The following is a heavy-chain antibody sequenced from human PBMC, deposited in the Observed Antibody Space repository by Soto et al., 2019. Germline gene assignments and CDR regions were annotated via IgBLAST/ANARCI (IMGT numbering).Heavy chain of an antibody. CDR1: GFTFSSYG. Sequence: QVQLVESGGGVVQPGRSLSLSCAASGFTFSSYGMHWVRQAPGKGLEWVAVITYDGSNKYYADSVKGRFTISRDNSTNTLYLQMNSLRAEDTAVYYCAKDTYSSGWFFDYWGQGTLVTVSS. J-gene: IGHJ4*02. CDR2: ITYDGSNK. V-gene: IGHV3-30*18. D-gene: IGHD6-19*01. CDR3: AKDTYSSGWFFDY.